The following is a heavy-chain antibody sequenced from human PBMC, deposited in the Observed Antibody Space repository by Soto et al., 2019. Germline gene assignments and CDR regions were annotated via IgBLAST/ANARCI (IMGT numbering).Heavy chain of an antibody. CDR2: IIPIFRSS. J-gene: IGHJ4*02. CDR1: GGTFTDYA. CDR3: AKDVGFQQHLFVFDL. D-gene: IGHD3-10*02. V-gene: IGHV1-69*13. Sequence: VKFSCKASGGTFTDYAFSWVRQAPGQGLEWMGGIIPIFRSSNFAQKFQGRLTIFADASAGTAYMELSSLRSDDTAIYYCAKDVGFQQHLFVFDLWGQGTLVTVSS.